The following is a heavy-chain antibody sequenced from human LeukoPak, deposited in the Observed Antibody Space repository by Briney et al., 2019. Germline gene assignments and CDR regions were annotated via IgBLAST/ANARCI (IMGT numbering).Heavy chain of an antibody. J-gene: IGHJ5*02. CDR2: IYHSGST. D-gene: IGHD6-13*01. V-gene: IGHV4-30-2*01. CDR1: GGSISSGGYY. CDR3: ARAEAAVGTFNWFDP. Sequence: SETLSLTCTVSGGSISSGGYYWSWIRQPPGKGLEWIGYIYHSGSTYYNPSLKSRVTISVDRSKNQFSLKLSSVTAADTAVYYCARAEAAVGTFNWFDPWGQGTLVTVSS.